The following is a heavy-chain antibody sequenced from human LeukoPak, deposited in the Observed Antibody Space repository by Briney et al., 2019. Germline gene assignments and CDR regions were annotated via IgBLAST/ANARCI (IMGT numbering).Heavy chain of an antibody. J-gene: IGHJ4*02. V-gene: IGHV1-8*03. D-gene: IGHD4-17*01. CDR3: ARTTSLTASGYDY. CDR2: INPNTGDR. CDR1: GYTFTNYH. Sequence: ASLKVSCKASGYTFTNYHINWVRQAPGQGLEWTGWINPNTGDRGYAQKFQGRVSITSDTSISTAYMELGSPRSEDTAVYFCARTTSLTASGYDYWGQGTLVTVSS.